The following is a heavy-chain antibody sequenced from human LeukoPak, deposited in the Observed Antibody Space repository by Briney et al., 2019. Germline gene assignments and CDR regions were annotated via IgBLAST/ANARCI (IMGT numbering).Heavy chain of an antibody. CDR2: IYYSGST. CDR3: ARHSWKNYDILTGYLYYYYYGMDV. V-gene: IGHV4-59*08. CDR1: GGSISSYY. D-gene: IGHD3-9*01. J-gene: IGHJ6*02. Sequence: SETLSLTCTVSGGSISSYYWSWIRQPPGKGLEWIGYIYYSGSTNYNPSLKSRVTISVDTSKNQFSLKLSSVTAADTAVYYCARHSWKNYDILTGYLYYYYYGMDVWGQGTTVTVSS.